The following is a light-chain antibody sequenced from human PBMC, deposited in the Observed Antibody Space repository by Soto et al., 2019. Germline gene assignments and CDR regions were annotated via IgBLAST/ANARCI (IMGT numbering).Light chain of an antibody. CDR3: QQYGSSFLT. CDR1: QSVSSSF. V-gene: IGKV3-20*01. J-gene: IGKJ4*02. CDR2: GAS. Sequence: EIVLTHSPGTLSLSPGERATLSCRASQSVSSSFLAWYQQKPGQAPRLLIYGASSRATGIPDRFSGSGSGTDFTLTISRLEPEDFAVYYCQQYGSSFLTFGGGTKVDIK.